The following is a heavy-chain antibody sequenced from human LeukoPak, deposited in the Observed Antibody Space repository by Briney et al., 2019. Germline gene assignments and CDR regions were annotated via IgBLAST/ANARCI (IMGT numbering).Heavy chain of an antibody. Sequence: ASVKVSCKASGYTFTGYYMHWVRQAPGQGLEWTGWINPNSGGTNYAQKFQGRVTMTRDTSISTAYMELSSLKSEDTAVYYCARVRDGYNDAYDIWGQGTMVTVSS. D-gene: IGHD5-24*01. V-gene: IGHV1-2*02. J-gene: IGHJ3*02. CDR2: INPNSGGT. CDR1: GYTFTGYY. CDR3: ARVRDGYNDAYDI.